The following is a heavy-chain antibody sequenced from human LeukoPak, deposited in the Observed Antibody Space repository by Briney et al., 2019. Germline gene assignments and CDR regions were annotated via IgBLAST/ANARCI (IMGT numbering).Heavy chain of an antibody. CDR1: GYTFTGYY. J-gene: IGHJ4*02. Sequence: GASVKVSCKASGYTFTGYYMHWVRQAPGQGLEWMGWINPNSGGTNYAQKFQGRVTMTRDTSISTAYMELSRLRSDDTAVYYCAVRGYSYGTSFDYWGQGTLVTVSS. CDR2: INPNSGGT. V-gene: IGHV1-2*02. D-gene: IGHD5-18*01. CDR3: AVRGYSYGTSFDY.